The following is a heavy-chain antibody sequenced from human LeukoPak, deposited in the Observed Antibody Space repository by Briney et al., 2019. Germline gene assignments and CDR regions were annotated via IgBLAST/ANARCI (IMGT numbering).Heavy chain of an antibody. D-gene: IGHD6-13*01. CDR2: ISSSSSTI. CDR1: GFTFSSYS. CDR3: AKTKGYPYYFDY. Sequence: GGSLRLXCAASGFTFSSYSMKWVRQAPGKGLEWVSYISSSSSTIYYADSVKGRFTISRDNAKNSLYLQMNSLRAEDTAVYSCAKTKGYPYYFDYWGQGILVTVSS. V-gene: IGHV3-48*01. J-gene: IGHJ4*02.